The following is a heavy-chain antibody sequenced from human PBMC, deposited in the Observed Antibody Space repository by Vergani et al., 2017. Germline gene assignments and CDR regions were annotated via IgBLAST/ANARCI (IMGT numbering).Heavy chain of an antibody. V-gene: IGHV1-46*03. J-gene: IGHJ4*02. Sequence: QVQLVQSGAEVGKPGASVKISCKPSGYTFTAYYIHWVRQAPEQGFEWLGVISPDGFSNFYAQKFQGRVTITRDTSTSTVYVEVTSLRSDVTAFYYCARRPPLTGFFDYWGQGTLVTVSS. CDR2: ISPDGFSN. CDR3: ARRPPLTGFFDY. D-gene: IGHD3-9*01. CDR1: GYTFTAYY.